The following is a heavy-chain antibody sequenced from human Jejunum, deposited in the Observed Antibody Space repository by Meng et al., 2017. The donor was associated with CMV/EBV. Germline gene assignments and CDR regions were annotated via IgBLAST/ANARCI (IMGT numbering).Heavy chain of an antibody. V-gene: IGHV1-2*02. D-gene: IGHD7-27*01. CDR2: INPNSGGT. Sequence: ASGYPFTGSYIHWVRQAPGQGLEWMGWINPNSGGTNYAQKFQGRVTMTRDTSITTAYMDLSRLTSDDTAVYYCARSIRPGVGWFDPWGQGTLVTVSS. CDR3: ARSIRPGVGWFDP. J-gene: IGHJ5*02. CDR1: GYPFTGSY.